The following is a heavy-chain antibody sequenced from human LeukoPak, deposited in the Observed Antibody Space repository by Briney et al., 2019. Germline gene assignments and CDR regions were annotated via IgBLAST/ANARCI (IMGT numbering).Heavy chain of an antibody. CDR2: IYYSGST. V-gene: IGHV4-39*01. J-gene: IGHJ5*02. D-gene: IGHD3-10*01. CDR1: GGSISSSSYY. CDR3: ASGYYYGSPTVGWFDP. Sequence: SETLSLTCTVSGGSISSSSYYWGWIRQPPGKGLEWIGSIYYSGSTYYNPSLKSRVTISVDTSKNQFSLKLSSVTAADTAVYYCASGYYYGSPTVGWFDPWGQGTLVSVSS.